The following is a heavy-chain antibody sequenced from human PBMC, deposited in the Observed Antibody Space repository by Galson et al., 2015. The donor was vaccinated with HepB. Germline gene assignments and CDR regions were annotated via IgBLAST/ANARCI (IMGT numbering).Heavy chain of an antibody. CDR1: GYTFTSYA. CDR3: AREGGYYGSGSHTGDFDY. CDR2: INAGNGNT. Sequence: SVKVSCKASGYTFTSYAMHWVRQAPGQRLEWMGWINAGNGNTKYSQKFQGRVTITRDTSASTAYMELSSLRSEDTAVYYCAREGGYYGSGSHTGDFDYWGQGTLVTVSS. J-gene: IGHJ4*02. V-gene: IGHV1-3*01. D-gene: IGHD3-10*01.